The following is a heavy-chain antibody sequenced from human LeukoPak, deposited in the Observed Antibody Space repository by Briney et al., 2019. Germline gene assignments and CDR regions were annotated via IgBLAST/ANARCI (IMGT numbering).Heavy chain of an antibody. Sequence: EASVKVSCKASGGTFSSYTISWVRQAPGQGLEWMGRIIPILGIANYAQKFQGRVTITADKSTSTDYMELSSLRSEDTAVYYCARDWGVGGYSYGNAFDIWGQGTMVTVSS. J-gene: IGHJ3*02. V-gene: IGHV1-69*04. CDR3: ARDWGVGGYSYGNAFDI. CDR2: IIPILGIA. CDR1: GGTFSSYT. D-gene: IGHD5-18*01.